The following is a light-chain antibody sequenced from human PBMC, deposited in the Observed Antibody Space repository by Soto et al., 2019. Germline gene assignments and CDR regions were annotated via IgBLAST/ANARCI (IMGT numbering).Light chain of an antibody. CDR3: QQYESLPLT. J-gene: IGKJ5*01. V-gene: IGKV4-1*01. CDR1: QSVLYSSNYKNY. Sequence: DIVMTQSPDSLAVSLGERATISCKSSQSVLYSSNYKNYLAWYQQKPGKAPKLLIYDASDLETGVPSRFSGSGSGTGFTFTISSLQPEDFATYYCQQYESLPLTFGQGTRLEIK. CDR2: DAS.